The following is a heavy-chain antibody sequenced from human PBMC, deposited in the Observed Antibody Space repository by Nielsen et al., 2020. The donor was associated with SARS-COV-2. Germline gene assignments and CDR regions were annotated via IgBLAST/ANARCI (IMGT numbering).Heavy chain of an antibody. CDR2: IWYDGSNK. J-gene: IGHJ6*03. Sequence: GGSLRLSCAASGFTFSSYGMHWVRQAPGKGLEWVAVIWYDGSNKYYADSVKGRFTLSRDNSKNTLYLQMNSLRAEDTAVYYCAREDIVVVPAATVEAYYYYYMDVWGKGTTVTVSS. V-gene: IGHV3-33*01. CDR1: GFTFSSYG. D-gene: IGHD2-2*01. CDR3: AREDIVVVPAATVEAYYYYYMDV.